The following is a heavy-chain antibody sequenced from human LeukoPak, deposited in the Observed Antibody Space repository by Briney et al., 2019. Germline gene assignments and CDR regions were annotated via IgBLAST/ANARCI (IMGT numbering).Heavy chain of an antibody. V-gene: IGHV3-7*01. CDR1: GFTFSSYW. J-gene: IGHJ1*01. CDR2: IKQDGSEK. D-gene: IGHD6-13*01. CDR3: ARDRYSSSWYFLEYFQH. Sequence: GGSLRLSCAASGFTFSSYWMSWVRRAPGKGLEWVANIKQDGSEKYYVDSVKGRFTISRDNAKNSLYLQMNSLRAEDTAVYYCARDRYSSSWYFLEYFQHWGQGTLVTVSS.